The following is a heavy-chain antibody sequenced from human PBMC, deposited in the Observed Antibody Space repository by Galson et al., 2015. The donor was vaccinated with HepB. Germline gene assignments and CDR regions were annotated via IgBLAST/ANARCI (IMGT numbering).Heavy chain of an antibody. J-gene: IGHJ4*02. D-gene: IGHD3-10*01. CDR1: GFTFSSYA. V-gene: IGHV3-23*01. Sequence: SLRLSCAASGFTFSSYAMSWVRQAPGKGLEWVSAISGSGGSTYYADSVKGRFTISRDNSKNTLYLQMNSLRAEDTAVYYCAKGEAGMVRGVIQNYFDYWGQGTLVTVS. CDR2: ISGSGGST. CDR3: AKGEAGMVRGVIQNYFDY.